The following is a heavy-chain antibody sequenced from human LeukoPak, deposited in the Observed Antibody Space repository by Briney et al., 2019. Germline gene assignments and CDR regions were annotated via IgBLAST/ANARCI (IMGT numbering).Heavy chain of an antibody. CDR3: AKDLQTETVTGDGFDY. D-gene: IGHD7-27*01. CDR1: GGSISSYY. V-gene: IGHV4-59*01. J-gene: IGHJ4*02. Sequence: SETLSLTCTVSGGSISSYYWSWIRQPPGKGLEWIGYIYYGGSTNYNPSLKSRVTISVDTSKNQFSLKLSSVTAADTAVYYCAKDLQTETVTGDGFDYWGQGTLVTVSS. CDR2: IYYGGST.